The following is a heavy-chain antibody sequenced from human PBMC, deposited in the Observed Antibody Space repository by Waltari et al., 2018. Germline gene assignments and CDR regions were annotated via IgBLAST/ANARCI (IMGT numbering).Heavy chain of an antibody. V-gene: IGHV4-39*01. CDR2: IYYSGST. J-gene: IGHJ4*02. CDR1: GGSISRSSYY. CDR3: ARQSVTKRALRD. D-gene: IGHD4-17*01. Sequence: QLQLQESGPGLVKPSETLSLPCTVSGGSISRSSYYWRWIRQPPGKGLEWIGSIYYSGSTYYNPSLKSRVTISVDTSKNQFSLKLSSVTAADTAVYYCARQSVTKRALRDWGQGTLVTVSS.